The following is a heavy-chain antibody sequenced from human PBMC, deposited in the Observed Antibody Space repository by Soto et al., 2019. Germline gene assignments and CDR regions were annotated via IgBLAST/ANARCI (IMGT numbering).Heavy chain of an antibody. J-gene: IGHJ4*02. CDR2: IIPIFGTA. V-gene: IGHV1-69*01. CDR3: ALNSGYGHPEVLPLQDLAIYDY. CDR1: GGTFSSYA. D-gene: IGHD5-12*01. Sequence: QVQLVQSGAEVKKPGSSVKVSCKASGGTFSSYAISWVRQAHGQGLEWMGGIIPIFGTANYAKKFQGRVTITADESTSTAYMELSSLRSEDTAVYYCALNSGYGHPEVLPLQDLAIYDYWCQGTLVTVSS.